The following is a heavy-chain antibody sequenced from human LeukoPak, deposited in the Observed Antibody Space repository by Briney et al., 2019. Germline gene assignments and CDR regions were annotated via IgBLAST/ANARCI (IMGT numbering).Heavy chain of an antibody. CDR1: GFTFSSYW. D-gene: IGHD3-3*01. V-gene: IGHV3-7*01. Sequence: GGSLRLSCAASGFTFSSYWMSWVRQTPGKGLEWVANIKQDGSEKYYVDSVKGRFTIPRDNAKNSLYLQMNSLRAEDTAVYYCAREWNDFWSGKSFDYWGQGTLVTVSS. J-gene: IGHJ4*02. CDR3: AREWNDFWSGKSFDY. CDR2: IKQDGSEK.